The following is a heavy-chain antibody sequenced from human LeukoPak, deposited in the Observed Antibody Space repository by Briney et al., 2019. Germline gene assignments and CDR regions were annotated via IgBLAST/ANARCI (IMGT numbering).Heavy chain of an antibody. D-gene: IGHD3-16*01. V-gene: IGHV3-30*04. CDR1: GFTFSSYA. CDR2: ISYDGSNK. Sequence: GGSLRLSCAASGFTFSSYAMHWVRQAPGKGLEWVAVISYDGSNKYYADSVKGRFTISRDNSKNTLYLQMNSLRAEDTAVYYCARELGGGAFDIWGQGTMVTVSS. J-gene: IGHJ3*02. CDR3: ARELGGGAFDI.